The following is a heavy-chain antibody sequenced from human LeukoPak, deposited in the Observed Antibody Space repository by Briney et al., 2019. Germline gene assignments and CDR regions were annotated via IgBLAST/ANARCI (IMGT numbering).Heavy chain of an antibody. Sequence: SQTLSLTCAVSGGSISSGGYSWSWIRQPPGKGLEWIGYIYHSGSTYYDPSLKSRVTISVDRSKNRFSLKLSSVTAADTAVYYCARAGGTVLGPFDPWGQGTLVTVSS. CDR2: IYHSGST. CDR3: ARAGGTVLGPFDP. J-gene: IGHJ5*02. CDR1: GGSISSGGYS. D-gene: IGHD3-16*01. V-gene: IGHV4-30-2*01.